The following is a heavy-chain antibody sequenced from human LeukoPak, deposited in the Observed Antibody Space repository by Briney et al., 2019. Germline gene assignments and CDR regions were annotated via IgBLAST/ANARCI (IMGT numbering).Heavy chain of an antibody. D-gene: IGHD3-22*01. J-gene: IGHJ4*02. CDR3: AREPSYYDSSGYYIPPDY. V-gene: IGHV1-2*02. Sequence: ASVKVSCKASGYTFTGYYMHWVRQAPGQGLEWMGWINPNSGGTNYAQKFQGRVTMTRDTSISTAYMELSRLRSDDTAVYYCAREPSYYDSSGYYIPPDYWGQGTLVTVSS. CDR2: INPNSGGT. CDR1: GYTFTGYY.